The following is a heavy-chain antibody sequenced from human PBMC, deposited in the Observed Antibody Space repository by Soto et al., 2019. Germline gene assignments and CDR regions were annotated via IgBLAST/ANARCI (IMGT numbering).Heavy chain of an antibody. CDR3: AKDEDAYRATDGDRLLWYQVDS. D-gene: IGHD4-17*01. J-gene: IGHJ4*02. CDR1: GFTFSRYG. CDR2: ISHDGSNK. V-gene: IGHV3-30*18. Sequence: QVQLVESGGGVVQPGRSLRLSCAASGFTFSRYGMHWVRQAPGKGLEWVAVISHDGSNKYHADSMKGRFTISRDNSENTLYLQMNSLRAEDTAVYYCAKDEDAYRATDGDRLLWYQVDSWGQGTLVTVSS.